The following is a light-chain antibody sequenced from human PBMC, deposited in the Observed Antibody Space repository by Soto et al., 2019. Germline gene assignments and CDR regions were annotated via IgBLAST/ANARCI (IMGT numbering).Light chain of an antibody. CDR3: QQTSSFPHT. CDR2: AAS. V-gene: IGKV1-12*01. Sequence: DIQMTQSPSSVSTSVGDRVTITCRASQDISTYLVWYQQKPGKVPSLLIYAASILQSGDPSRFNASGSGTDFTLTTSSLQPEESATYYGQQTSSFPHTFGGGNKVEIK. J-gene: IGKJ4*01. CDR1: QDISTY.